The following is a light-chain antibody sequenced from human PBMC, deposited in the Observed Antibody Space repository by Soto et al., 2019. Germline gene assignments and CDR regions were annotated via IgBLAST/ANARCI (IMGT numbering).Light chain of an antibody. Sequence: QSVLTQPPPVSGAPGQRVTISCTGSSSNIGAGYDVHWYLQVPGTAPKLLVYTHNNRPSGVPDRFSGSTSGTSASLAITGLQSEDEADYYCQSYDSRLSAYVFGTGTKDTVL. CDR1: SSNIGAGYD. CDR3: QSYDSRLSAYV. V-gene: IGLV1-40*01. CDR2: THN. J-gene: IGLJ1*01.